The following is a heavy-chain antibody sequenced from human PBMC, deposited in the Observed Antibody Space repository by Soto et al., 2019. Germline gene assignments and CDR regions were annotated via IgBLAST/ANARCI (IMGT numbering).Heavy chain of an antibody. Sequence: GGSLRLSCAASGFTFSSYNMHWVRRAPGKGLEWVTVITYEKESKKDYADSVKCRFTISRDNSKNTLYLQMNSLRAVDTALYYFAREVGGSAFYDFWSGYYKGGSDYYYGMDVWGQGTTVTVSS. D-gene: IGHD3-3*01. CDR3: AREVGGSAFYDFWSGYYKGGSDYYYGMDV. V-gene: IGHV3-30-3*01. CDR1: GFTFSSYN. CDR2: ITYEKESKK. J-gene: IGHJ6*02.